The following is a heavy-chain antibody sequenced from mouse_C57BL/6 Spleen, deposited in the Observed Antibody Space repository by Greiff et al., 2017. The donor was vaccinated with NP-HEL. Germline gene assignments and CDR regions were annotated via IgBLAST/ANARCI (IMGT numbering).Heavy chain of an antibody. Sequence: VQLQQSGAELVRPGASVKLSCKASGYTFTDYYINWVKQRPGQGLEWIARIYPGSGNTYYNEKFKGKATLTAEKSSSTAYMQLSSLTSEDSAVYFCARETSSVGFAYWGQGTLVTVSA. D-gene: IGHD1-3*01. V-gene: IGHV1-76*01. CDR2: IYPGSGNT. J-gene: IGHJ3*01. CDR1: GYTFTDYY. CDR3: ARETSSVGFAY.